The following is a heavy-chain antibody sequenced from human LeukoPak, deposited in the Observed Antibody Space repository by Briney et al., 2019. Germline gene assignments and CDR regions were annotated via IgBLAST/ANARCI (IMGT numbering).Heavy chain of an antibody. Sequence: ASVKVSCKASGYTFTSYAMHWVRQAPGQRLEWMGWINAGNGNTKYSQKFQGRVTITRDTSASTAYMELSSLRSEDTAVYYCARDPRRFYYDGSGYWDVWGQGTTVTVSS. V-gene: IGHV1-3*01. D-gene: IGHD3-22*01. CDR1: GYTFTSYA. CDR3: ARDPRRFYYDGSGYWDV. CDR2: INAGNGNT. J-gene: IGHJ6*02.